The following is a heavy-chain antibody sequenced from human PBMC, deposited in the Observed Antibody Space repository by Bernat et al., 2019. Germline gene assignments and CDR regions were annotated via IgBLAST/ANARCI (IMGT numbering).Heavy chain of an antibody. CDR3: AKSYRAAGGGWEDYFDY. V-gene: IGHV3-23*01. CDR2: ISGSGGST. Sequence: EVQLLESGGGLVQPGGSLRLSCAASGFTFSSYAMSWVRQAPGKGLEWVSAISGSGGSTYYADSVKGRFTISRDNSKNTLYLQMNSLRAEDTAVYYCAKSYRAAGGGWEDYFDYWGQGTLVTVSS. J-gene: IGHJ4*02. D-gene: IGHD6-13*01. CDR1: GFTFSSYA.